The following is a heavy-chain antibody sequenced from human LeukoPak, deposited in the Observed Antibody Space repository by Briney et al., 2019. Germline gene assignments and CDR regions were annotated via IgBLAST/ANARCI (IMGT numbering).Heavy chain of an antibody. CDR2: ISYDGSNK. J-gene: IGHJ4*02. CDR3: ASIAVAASDY. Sequence: GGSLRLSCAASGFTFSSYAMHWVRQAPGKGLEWGAVISYDGSNKYYADSVKGRFTISRDNSKNTLYLQMNSLRAEDTAIYYCASIAVAASDYWGQGTLVTVSS. D-gene: IGHD6-19*01. V-gene: IGHV3-30*04. CDR1: GFTFSSYA.